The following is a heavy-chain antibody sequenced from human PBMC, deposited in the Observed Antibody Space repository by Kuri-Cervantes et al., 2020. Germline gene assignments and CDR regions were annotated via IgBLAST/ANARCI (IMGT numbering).Heavy chain of an antibody. Sequence: GESLKISCAASGFTFSSFSMNWVRQAPGKGLEWVSYISSSSGTMYYADSVKGRVTISRDNAKNSLCLQMKSLRAEDTAVYYCARSSRYMDVWGKGTTVTVSS. CDR3: ARSSRYMDV. CDR2: ISSSSGTM. D-gene: IGHD2/OR15-2a*01. V-gene: IGHV3-48*01. J-gene: IGHJ6*03. CDR1: GFTFSSFS.